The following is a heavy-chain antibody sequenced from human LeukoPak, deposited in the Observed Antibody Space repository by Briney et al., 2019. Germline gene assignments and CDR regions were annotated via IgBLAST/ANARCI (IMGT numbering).Heavy chain of an antibody. CDR2: IIPIFGTA. CDR1: GGTFSSYA. J-gene: IGHJ6*02. CDR3: ASRGGYCSSTSCYQDCYYGMDV. D-gene: IGHD2-2*01. Sequence: SVKVSCKASGGTFSSYAISWVRQAPGQGLEWMGGIIPIFGTANYAQKFQGRVTITADESTSTAYMELSSLRSEDTAVYYCASRGGYCSSTSCYQDCYYGMDVWGQGTTVTVSS. V-gene: IGHV1-69*13.